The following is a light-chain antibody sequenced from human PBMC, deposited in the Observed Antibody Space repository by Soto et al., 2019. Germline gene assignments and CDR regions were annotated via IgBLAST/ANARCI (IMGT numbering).Light chain of an antibody. V-gene: IGKV3-20*01. Sequence: EMVLTQSPGTLSLSPGERATLSCRASQSVSSSFLAWYQQKPGQAPRLLIYSASSRAPGIPDRFSGSGSGTDFTLTISRLEPEDFAVYYCQQYGSSPPWTFGQGTKVEIK. CDR2: SAS. CDR3: QQYGSSPPWT. CDR1: QSVSSSF. J-gene: IGKJ1*01.